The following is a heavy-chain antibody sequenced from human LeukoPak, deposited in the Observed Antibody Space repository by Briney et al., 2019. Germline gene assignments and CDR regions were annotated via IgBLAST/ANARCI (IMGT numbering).Heavy chain of an antibody. D-gene: IGHD1-26*01. Sequence: SQTLSLTCTVSGGSISSGSYYWSRIRQPAGKGLEWVGRIYSSGSTNYNPSLKSRVTISVDTSKNQFSLRLTSVTAADTAVYYCARLTWDLPPGGLYYNYYIDVWDKGATVTVSS. V-gene: IGHV4-61*02. CDR3: ARLTWDLPPGGLYYNYYIDV. J-gene: IGHJ6*03. CDR2: IYSSGST. CDR1: GGSISSGSYY.